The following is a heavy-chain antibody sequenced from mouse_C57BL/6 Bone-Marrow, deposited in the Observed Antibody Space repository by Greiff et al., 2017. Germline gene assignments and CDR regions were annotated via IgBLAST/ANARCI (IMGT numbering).Heavy chain of an antibody. CDR3: VSYYGSSYGEYFDV. D-gene: IGHD1-1*01. CDR1: GFSFNTYA. J-gene: IGHJ1*03. Sequence: EVQLVESGGGLVQPKGSLKLSCAASGFSFNTYAMNWVRQAPGKGLEWVARIRSKSNNYATYYADSVKDRFTISRDDSESMLYLQMNNLKTEDTAMYYCVSYYGSSYGEYFDVWGTGTTVTVSS. V-gene: IGHV10-1*01. CDR2: IRSKSNNYAT.